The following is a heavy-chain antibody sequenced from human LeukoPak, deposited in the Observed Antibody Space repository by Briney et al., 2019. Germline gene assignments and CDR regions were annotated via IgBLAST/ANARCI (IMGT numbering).Heavy chain of an antibody. V-gene: IGHV3-23*01. CDR2: ISGSGGST. J-gene: IGHJ3*02. D-gene: IGHD6-13*01. CDR3: AKEAWPGAAGTGAFDI. CDR1: GFTFSSYA. Sequence: GGSLRLSCAASGFTFSSYAMSWVRQAPGKGLEWVSAISGSGGSTYYADSVKGRFTISRDNSKNTLYLQMNSLRAEDTAVYYCAKEAWPGAAGTGAFDIWGQGTMVTVSS.